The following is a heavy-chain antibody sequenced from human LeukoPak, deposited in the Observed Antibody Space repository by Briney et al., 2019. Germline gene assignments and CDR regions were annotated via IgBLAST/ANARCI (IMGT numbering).Heavy chain of an antibody. CDR1: EFTFSSYT. CDR2: ISGSNSYI. D-gene: IGHD1-1*01. V-gene: IGHV3-21*01. CDR3: ARALTTLTYEGY. Sequence: PGGSLRLSCAASEFTFSSYTMHWIRQAPGKGLEWVLSISGSNSYIFYADSVKGRFTVSRDNAKDSLYLQMNSLRAEDTAVYYCARALTTLTYEGYWGQGTLVTVSS. J-gene: IGHJ4*02.